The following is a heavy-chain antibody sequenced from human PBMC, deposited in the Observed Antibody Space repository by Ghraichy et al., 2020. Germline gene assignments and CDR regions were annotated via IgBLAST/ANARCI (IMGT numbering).Heavy chain of an antibody. J-gene: IGHJ4*02. CDR1: GFTFSSYA. CDR2: ISYDGSNK. Sequence: GESLNISCAASGFTFSSYAMHWVRQAPGKGLEWVAVISYDGSNKYYADSVKGRFTISRDNSKNTLYLQMNSLRAEDTAVYYCARGNYYDSSGPFDYWGQGTLVTVSS. V-gene: IGHV3-30-3*01. CDR3: ARGNYYDSSGPFDY. D-gene: IGHD3-22*01.